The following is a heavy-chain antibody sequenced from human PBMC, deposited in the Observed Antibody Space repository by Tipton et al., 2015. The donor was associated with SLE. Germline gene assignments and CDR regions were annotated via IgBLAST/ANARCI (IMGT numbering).Heavy chain of an antibody. Sequence: SLRLSCAASGFTFSSYGMHWVRQAPGKGLEWVAFIRYDGSNKYYADSVKGRFTISRDNSKNTLYLQMNSLRAEDTAVYYCAKSLGYCSGGRCYDFDYWGQGTLVTVSS. D-gene: IGHD2-15*01. CDR1: GFTFSSYG. J-gene: IGHJ4*02. V-gene: IGHV3-30*02. CDR2: IRYDGSNK. CDR3: AKSLGYCSGGRCYDFDY.